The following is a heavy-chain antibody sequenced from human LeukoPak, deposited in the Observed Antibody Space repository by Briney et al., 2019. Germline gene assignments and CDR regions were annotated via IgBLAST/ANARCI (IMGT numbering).Heavy chain of an antibody. V-gene: IGHV1-69*01. J-gene: IGHJ6*02. CDR1: GGTFSSYA. CDR3: ARRDCGGDCYSSYYYYYGMHV. Sequence: GASVKVSCKASGGTFSSYAISWVRQAPGQGLEWMGGIIPIFGAANYAQEFQGRVTITADESTTTVFMELSSLRSEDTAVYYCARRDCGGDCYSSYYYYYGMHVWGQGTTVIVSS. CDR2: IIPIFGAA. D-gene: IGHD2-21*02.